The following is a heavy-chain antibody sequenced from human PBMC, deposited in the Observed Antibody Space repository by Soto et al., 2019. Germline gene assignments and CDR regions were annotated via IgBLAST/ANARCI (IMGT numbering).Heavy chain of an antibody. V-gene: IGHV3-15*07. CDR1: GFTFSSAW. D-gene: IGHD3-3*01. Sequence: EVQLVESGGGLVKPGGSLRLSCAASGFTFSSAWMNWVRQAPGKGLEWVGRIKSETDGGTTDYAASVKGRFTISRDDSKNTVYLQLNSLKTEDTAVYYCTPNYDIWGGFFCWGQGTLVTVSS. CDR3: TPNYDIWGGFFC. CDR2: IKSETDGGTT. J-gene: IGHJ4*02.